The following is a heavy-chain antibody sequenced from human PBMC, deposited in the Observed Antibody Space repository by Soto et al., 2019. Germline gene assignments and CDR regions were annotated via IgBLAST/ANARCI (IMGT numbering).Heavy chain of an antibody. CDR1: GFTFSDYY. CDR3: ARDLYYYFCSGYYPGDAFDI. CDR2: ISSSGSTI. V-gene: IGHV3-11*01. J-gene: IGHJ3*02. D-gene: IGHD3-3*01. Sequence: PGGSLRLSCAASGFTFSDYYMSWIRQAPGKGLEWVSYISSSGSTIYYADSVKGRFTISRDNAKNSLYLQMNSLRAEDTAVYYCARDLYYYFCSGYYPGDAFDIWGQGSMVTVSS.